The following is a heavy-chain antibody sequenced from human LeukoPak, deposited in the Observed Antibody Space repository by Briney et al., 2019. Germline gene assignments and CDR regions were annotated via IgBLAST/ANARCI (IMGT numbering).Heavy chain of an antibody. V-gene: IGHV3-7*01. CDR3: ARDLSRYDSSGYYYTVQYFQH. D-gene: IGHD3-22*01. CDR1: GFTFSSYW. Sequence: GGSLRLSCAASGFTFSSYWMSWVRQAPGKGLEWVANIKQDGSEKYYVDSVKGRFTISRDNAKNSLYLQMNSLRAEDTAVYYCARDLSRYDSSGYYYTVQYFQHWGQGTLVTVSS. CDR2: IKQDGSEK. J-gene: IGHJ1*01.